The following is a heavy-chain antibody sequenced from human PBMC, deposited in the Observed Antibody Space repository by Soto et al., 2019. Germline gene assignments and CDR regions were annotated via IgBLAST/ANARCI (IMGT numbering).Heavy chain of an antibody. Sequence: VQLVESGGALVQPGGSLRLSCAASGFPFDAYIMNWVRQAPGKGLEWVSSINPRGLTKFYADSVRGRFTISRDDASSSLLLQMNNLRAEDTAVYYCATWYGNHYCGVAVWGQGATVTVSS. J-gene: IGHJ6*02. CDR3: ATWYGNHYCGVAV. D-gene: IGHD6-13*01. CDR1: GFPFDAYI. V-gene: IGHV3-48*01. CDR2: INPRGLTK.